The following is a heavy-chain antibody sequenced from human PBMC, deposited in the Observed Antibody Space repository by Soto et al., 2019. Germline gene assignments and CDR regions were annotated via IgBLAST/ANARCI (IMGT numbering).Heavy chain of an antibody. V-gene: IGHV3-74*01. CDR1: GFTFSDDW. Sequence: GGSLRLSCAASGFTFSDDWRHWVRPAQGKWLVWVSRISTDGRSTTYADSVKGRFAISRHNAKNTLYLQMNSLRAEDTAVYYCARDYMVRGRHFNWFDPWGQGTLVTVSS. J-gene: IGHJ5*02. CDR2: ISTDGRST. CDR3: ARDYMVRGRHFNWFDP. D-gene: IGHD3-10*01.